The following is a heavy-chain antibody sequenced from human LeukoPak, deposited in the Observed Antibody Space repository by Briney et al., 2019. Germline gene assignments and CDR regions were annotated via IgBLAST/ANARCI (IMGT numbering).Heavy chain of an antibody. J-gene: IGHJ6*03. Sequence: SETLSLTCTVFGGSISSSSYYWGWIRQPPGKGLEWIGSIYYSGSTYYSPSLKSRVTISVDTSKNQFSLKLSSVTAADTAVYYCARLGYCSGGSCYRLAYYYYYMDVWGKGTTVTVSS. V-gene: IGHV4-39*01. CDR1: GGSISSSSYY. CDR3: ARLGYCSGGSCYRLAYYYYYMDV. CDR2: IYYSGST. D-gene: IGHD2-15*01.